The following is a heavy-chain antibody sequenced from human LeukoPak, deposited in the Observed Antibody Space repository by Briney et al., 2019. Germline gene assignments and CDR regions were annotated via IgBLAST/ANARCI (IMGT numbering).Heavy chain of an antibody. D-gene: IGHD2-2*01. J-gene: IGHJ3*02. V-gene: IGHV1-2*02. Sequence: ASVKVSCKASGHTFTGYYMHWVRQAPGQGLEWMGWINPNSGGTNYAQKFQGRVTMTRDTSISTAYMELSRLRSDDTAVYYCARNPPAADDAFDIWGQGTMVTVSS. CDR1: GHTFTGYY. CDR2: INPNSGGT. CDR3: ARNPPAADDAFDI.